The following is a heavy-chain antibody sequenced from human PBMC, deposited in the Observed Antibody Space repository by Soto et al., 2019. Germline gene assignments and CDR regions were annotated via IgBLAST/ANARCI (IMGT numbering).Heavy chain of an antibody. CDR1: GFTFSSYD. CDR2: IGTAGDT. CDR3: ARGNDYWSGYTTPNWFDP. Sequence: GGSLRLSCAASGFTFSSYDMHWVRQATGKGLEWVSAIGTAGDTYYPGSVKGRFTISRENAKNSLYLQMNSLRAGDTAVYYCARGNDYWSGYTTPNWFDPWGQGTLVTVSS. D-gene: IGHD3-3*01. J-gene: IGHJ5*02. V-gene: IGHV3-13*04.